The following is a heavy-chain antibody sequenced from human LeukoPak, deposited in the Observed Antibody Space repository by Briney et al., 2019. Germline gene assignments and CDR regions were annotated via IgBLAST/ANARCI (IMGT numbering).Heavy chain of an antibody. V-gene: IGHV6-1*01. Sequence: SQTLSLTCALSGDVVSSNSAAWHWIRQSPSRGFEWLGRTYYRSKWYNDYAVSVKSRITINPDTSRNQFSLHLNSVTPEDTAVYYCTREAVWGTSDYWAQGTLVTVSS. D-gene: IGHD3-16*01. CDR2: TYYRSKWYN. J-gene: IGHJ4*02. CDR1: GDVVSSNSAA. CDR3: TREAVWGTSDY.